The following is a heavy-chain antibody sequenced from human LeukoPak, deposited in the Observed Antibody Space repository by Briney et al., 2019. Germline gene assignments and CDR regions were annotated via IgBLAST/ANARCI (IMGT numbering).Heavy chain of an antibody. Sequence: PGRSLRLSCAASGFTFSSYSMNWVRQAPGKGLEWVSSISSSSSYIYYADSVKGRFTISRDNAKNSLYLQMNSLRAEDTAVYYCAREMDYYDSSGYGYFDYWGQGTLVTVSS. CDR2: ISSSSSYI. CDR1: GFTFSSYS. V-gene: IGHV3-21*01. D-gene: IGHD3-22*01. CDR3: AREMDYYDSSGYGYFDY. J-gene: IGHJ4*02.